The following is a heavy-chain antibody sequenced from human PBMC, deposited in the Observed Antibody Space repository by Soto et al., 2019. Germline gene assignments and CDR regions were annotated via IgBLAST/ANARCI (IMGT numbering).Heavy chain of an antibody. V-gene: IGHV1-2*04. CDR3: ARDSTDYGDYDAADYGMDV. D-gene: IGHD4-17*01. Sequence: GASVKVSCKASGYTFTGYYMHWVRQAPGQGLEWMGWINPNSGGTNYAQKFQGWVTMTRDTSISTAYMELSRLRSDDTAVYYCARDSTDYGDYDAADYGMDVWGQGTTVTVSS. J-gene: IGHJ6*02. CDR1: GYTFTGYY. CDR2: INPNSGGT.